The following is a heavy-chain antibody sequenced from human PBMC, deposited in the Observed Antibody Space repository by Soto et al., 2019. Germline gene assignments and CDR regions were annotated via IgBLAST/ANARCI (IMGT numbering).Heavy chain of an antibody. CDR3: ARGSRYSGYAW. V-gene: IGHV4-34*01. CDR2: IYHSGST. Sequence: QVQLQQWGAGLLKPSETLSLTCAVYGGSFSGYYWSWIRQPPGKGLEWIGEIYHSGSTNYNPSLTSRVAISVDTSKNQFSLKLSSVTAADTAVYYCARGSRYSGYAWWGQGTLVTVSS. CDR1: GGSFSGYY. J-gene: IGHJ4*02. D-gene: IGHD5-12*01.